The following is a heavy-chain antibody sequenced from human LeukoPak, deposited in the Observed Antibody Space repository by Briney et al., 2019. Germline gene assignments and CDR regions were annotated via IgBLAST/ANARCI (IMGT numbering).Heavy chain of an antibody. CDR3: ARAPIYDSSGYYPYYFDY. CDR2: IYYSGST. CDR1: GGSISGYY. V-gene: IGHV4-59*08. Sequence: SETLSLTCTVSGGSISGYYWSWIRQPPGKGLEWIGYIYYSGSTNYNPSLKSRVTISVDTSKNQFSLKLSSVTAADTAVYYCARAPIYDSSGYYPYYFDYWGQGTLVTVSS. J-gene: IGHJ4*02. D-gene: IGHD3-22*01.